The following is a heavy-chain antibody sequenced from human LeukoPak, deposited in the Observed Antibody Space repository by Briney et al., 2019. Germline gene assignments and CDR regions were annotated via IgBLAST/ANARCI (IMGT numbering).Heavy chain of an antibody. D-gene: IGHD2-15*01. CDR2: LYPGDSDT. J-gene: IGHJ5*02. Sequence: GESLKISCKGSGYSFTSYWIGWVRQMPRKGLEWKGHLYPGDSDTRYSPPFQGQDTLSADKSLSTAYPQRASLKASDTAMYYCARRVCSGGSCYSYWFDPWGQGTLVTVSS. V-gene: IGHV5-51*01. CDR1: GYSFTSYW. CDR3: ARRVCSGGSCYSYWFDP.